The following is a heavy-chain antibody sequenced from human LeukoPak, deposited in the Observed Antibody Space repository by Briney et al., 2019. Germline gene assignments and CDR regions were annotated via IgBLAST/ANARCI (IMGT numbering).Heavy chain of an antibody. CDR1: GGSISSSSYY. CDR2: IYYSGST. CDR3: ARHDYSSSYFDY. J-gene: IGHJ4*02. V-gene: IGHV4-39*01. Sequence: TSETLSLTCTVSGGSISSSSYYWGWIRQPPEKGLEWIGSIYYSGSTSYNPSLKSRVTISVDTSKNQFSLRLSSVTAADTAVYYCARHDYSSSYFDYWGQGTLVTVSS. D-gene: IGHD6-6*01.